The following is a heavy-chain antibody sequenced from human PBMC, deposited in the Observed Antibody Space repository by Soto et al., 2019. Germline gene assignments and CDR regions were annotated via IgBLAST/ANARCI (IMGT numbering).Heavy chain of an antibody. Sequence: EVLLLESGGGLVQPGGSLRLSCEASGFSFSSFAMNWVRQAPGKGLEWVSAIGDSGASTYYADSVKGRFTISRDNSRNTLYLPLNSLRAADTAVYYCAKGVELDVWGNGTTVTVSS. D-gene: IGHD1-26*01. CDR3: AKGVELDV. CDR1: GFSFSSFA. CDR2: IGDSGAST. V-gene: IGHV3-23*01. J-gene: IGHJ6*04.